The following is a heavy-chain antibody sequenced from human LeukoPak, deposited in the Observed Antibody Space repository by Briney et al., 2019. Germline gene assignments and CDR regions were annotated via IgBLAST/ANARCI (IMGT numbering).Heavy chain of an antibody. D-gene: IGHD5-18*01. CDR1: GVSITSNY. CDR2: THHSGAT. CDR3: ARSSGHSYGDFDY. J-gene: IGHJ4*02. Sequence: PSETLSLTCSVSGVSITSNYWSWIRQPPGKGLEWLGYTHHSGATSYNPSLKSRSTMSLDTSNNQFSLKLSSVTAADTAVYYCARSSGHSYGDFDYWGQGNLVTVSS. V-gene: IGHV4-59*01.